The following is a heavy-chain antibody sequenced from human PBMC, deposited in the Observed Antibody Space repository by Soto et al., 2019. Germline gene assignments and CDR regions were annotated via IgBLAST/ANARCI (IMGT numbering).Heavy chain of an antibody. D-gene: IGHD6-6*01. CDR3: GTRAEGRPGDGYYYISLDV. CDR2: INPADSET. V-gene: IGHV5-51*01. J-gene: IGHJ6*03. CDR1: GYSYTSYW. Sequence: GESLKISCKGSGYSYTSYWIGWVRQRPGRGLEWMGIINPADSETNYSPSFQGQVTISADRSTSTAFLQWSSLKASDTAMYYCGTRAEGRPGDGYYYISLDVCYQGPTGTVFS.